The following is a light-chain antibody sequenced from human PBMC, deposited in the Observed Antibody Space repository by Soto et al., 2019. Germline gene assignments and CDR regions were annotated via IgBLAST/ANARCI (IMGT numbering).Light chain of an antibody. J-gene: IGLJ1*01. CDR1: SSDVGIYNY. Sequence: QSALTQPASVSGSPGESIAISCTASSSDVGIYNYVSWYQQHPGKLPKLIIYEVTNRPSGVSNRFSGSKSGNTASLTISGLQAEDEADYYCSSYTTSSTRVFGTGTKVTVL. CDR2: EVT. CDR3: SSYTTSSTRV. V-gene: IGLV2-14*01.